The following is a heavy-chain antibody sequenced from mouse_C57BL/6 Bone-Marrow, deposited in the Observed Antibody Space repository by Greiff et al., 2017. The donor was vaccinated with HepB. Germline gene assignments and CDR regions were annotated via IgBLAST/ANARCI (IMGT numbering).Heavy chain of an antibody. CDR1: GYAFTNYL. V-gene: IGHV1-54*01. CDR3: ARGDYSNLAWFAY. CDR2: INPGSGGT. D-gene: IGHD2-5*01. J-gene: IGHJ3*01. Sequence: QVQLQQSGAELVRPGTSVKVSCKASGYAFTNYLIEWVKQRPGQGLEWIGVINPGSGGTNYNEKFKGKATLTADKSSSTAYMQLSSLTSEDSAVYFCARGDYSNLAWFAYWGQGALVTVSA.